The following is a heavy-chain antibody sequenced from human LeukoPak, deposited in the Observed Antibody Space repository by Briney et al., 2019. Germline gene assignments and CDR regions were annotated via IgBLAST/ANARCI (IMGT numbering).Heavy chain of an antibody. Sequence: ASVKVSCKASGSTFTGYYLHWVRQAPGQGLEWMGWINPNSGGTYSAQIFQGRVTMTRDTSISTAYMELSSLRSDDTAVYYCTREDSSGSYPRFDYWGQGTLVTVSS. CDR2: INPNSGGT. D-gene: IGHD3-22*01. CDR1: GSTFTGYY. J-gene: IGHJ4*02. V-gene: IGHV1-2*02. CDR3: TREDSSGSYPRFDY.